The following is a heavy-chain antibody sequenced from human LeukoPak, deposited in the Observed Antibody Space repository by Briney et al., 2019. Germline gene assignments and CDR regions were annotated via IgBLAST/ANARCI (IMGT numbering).Heavy chain of an antibody. D-gene: IGHD1-26*01. Sequence: GGSLRLSCAASGFTFSTNYRSWIRQAPGKGLEWVSVMYTLGNTNYTDSVRGRFPIPRNNSNNTLSLQMNSLSAEHPAVYYCAGSGGSYPYYMDVWGKGNTVTSSS. V-gene: IGHV3-53*01. CDR2: MYTLGNT. J-gene: IGHJ6*03. CDR3: AGSGGSYPYYMDV. CDR1: GFTFSTNY.